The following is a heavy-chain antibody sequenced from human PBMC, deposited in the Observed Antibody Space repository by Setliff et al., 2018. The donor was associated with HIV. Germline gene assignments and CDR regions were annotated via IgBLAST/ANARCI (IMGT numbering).Heavy chain of an antibody. J-gene: IGHJ3*02. Sequence: SETLSLTCSVYGTSFSDHYWSWVRQTPGKGLEWIGEMNQSGTTNYNPSLKSRVTMSIDTSERQFSLKLTSVTAADSAVYYCARESSRVPWSPDAFDIWGQGTRVTVSS. CDR1: GTSFSDHY. CDR3: ARESSRVPWSPDAFDI. D-gene: IGHD2-15*01. V-gene: IGHV4-34*01. CDR2: MNQSGTT.